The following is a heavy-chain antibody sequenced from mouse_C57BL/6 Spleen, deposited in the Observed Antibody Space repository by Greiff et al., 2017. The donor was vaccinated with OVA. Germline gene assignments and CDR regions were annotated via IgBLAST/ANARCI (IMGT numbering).Heavy chain of an antibody. CDR3: ARWELVFDY. Sequence: VKLMESGAELARPGASVKLSCKASGYTFTSYGISWVKQRTGQGLEWIGEIYPRSGNTYYNEKFKGKATLTADKSSSTAYMELRSLTSEDSAVYFCARWELVFDYWGQGTTLTVSS. V-gene: IGHV1-81*01. CDR1: GYTFTSYG. CDR2: IYPRSGNT. J-gene: IGHJ2*01. D-gene: IGHD4-1*01.